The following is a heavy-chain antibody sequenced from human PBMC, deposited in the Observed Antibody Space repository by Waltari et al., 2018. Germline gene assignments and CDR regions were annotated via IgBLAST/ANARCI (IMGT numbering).Heavy chain of an antibody. Sequence: EVQLVESGGGLVQPGGSLRLSCTAYGFSFSSSAMHWVRQAPGKGLEYFSAISGNGDSIYYADSVKGRFTISRDNSKNMLYLQMGSLRAEDMAVYYCARDGRPYGGPNWFDPWGQGTLVTVSS. CDR2: ISGNGDSI. D-gene: IGHD3-10*01. CDR1: GFSFSSSA. J-gene: IGHJ5*02. V-gene: IGHV3-64*07. CDR3: ARDGRPYGGPNWFDP.